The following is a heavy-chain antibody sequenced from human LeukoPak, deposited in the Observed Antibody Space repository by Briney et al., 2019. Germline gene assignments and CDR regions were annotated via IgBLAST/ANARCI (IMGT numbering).Heavy chain of an antibody. CDR3: AKDFWSGYQLYYYGMDV. CDR2: IYSGGST. J-gene: IGHJ6*02. CDR1: GFTFSSYA. Sequence: GGSLRLSCAASGFTFSSYAMSWVRQAPGKGLEWVSVIYSGGSTYYADSVKGRFAISRDNFKNTLYVQMKSLRAEDTALYYCAKDFWSGYQLYYYGMDVWGQGTTVTVSS. D-gene: IGHD3-3*01. V-gene: IGHV3-23*03.